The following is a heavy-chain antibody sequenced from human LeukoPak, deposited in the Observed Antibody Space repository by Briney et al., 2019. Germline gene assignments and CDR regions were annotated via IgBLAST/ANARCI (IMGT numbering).Heavy chain of an antibody. V-gene: IGHV4-31*03. CDR2: IYYSGST. CDR3: ARASYGSGSYRKFWFDP. D-gene: IGHD3-10*01. J-gene: IGHJ5*02. Sequence: SQTLSLTCTVSGGSISSGGYYWSWIRQHPGKGLEWIGYIYYSGSTYYNPSLKSRVTISVDTSKNQFSLKLSSVIAADTAVYYCARASYGSGSYRKFWFDPWGQGTLVTVSS. CDR1: GGSISSGGYY.